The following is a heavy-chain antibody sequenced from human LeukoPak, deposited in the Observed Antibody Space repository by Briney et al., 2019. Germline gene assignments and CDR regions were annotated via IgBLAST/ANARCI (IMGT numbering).Heavy chain of an antibody. CDR3: AKDGPGTTFPPFSRRLDY. V-gene: IGHV3-23*01. Sequence: GGSLRLSCAASGFTFSSSAMSWVRQVPGKGLEWVSGISASGGSTYYADSVKGRFTISRDNSKNTLYLQMNSLRAEDTAVYYRAKDGPGTTFPPFSRRLDYWGQGTLVTVSS. D-gene: IGHD1-1*01. CDR2: ISASGGST. CDR1: GFTFSSSA. J-gene: IGHJ4*02.